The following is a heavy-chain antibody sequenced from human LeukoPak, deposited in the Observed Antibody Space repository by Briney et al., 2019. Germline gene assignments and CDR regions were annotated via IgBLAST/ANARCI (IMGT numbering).Heavy chain of an antibody. J-gene: IGHJ3*02. CDR2: IKQDGSEK. CDR3: ARERVTTVTTYLGWAFGI. Sequence: GGSLRLSCAASGFTFSSYWMSWVRQAPGKGLEWVANIKQDGSEKYYVDSVKGRFTISRDNAKNSPYLQMNSLRAEDTAVYYCARERVTTVTTYLGWAFGIWGQGTMVTVSS. V-gene: IGHV3-7*01. CDR1: GFTFSSYW. D-gene: IGHD4-17*01.